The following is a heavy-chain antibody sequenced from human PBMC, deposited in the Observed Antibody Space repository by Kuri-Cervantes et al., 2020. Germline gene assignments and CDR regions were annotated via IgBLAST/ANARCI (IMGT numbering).Heavy chain of an antibody. J-gene: IGHJ1*01. V-gene: IGHV1-46*01. CDR2: INPSGGST. CDR1: GCTFTSYY. Sequence: ASVKVSCKASGCTFTSYYMHWVRQAPGQGLEWMGIINPSGGSTSYAQKFQGRVTMTRDTSISTAYMELSRLRSNDTAVYYCARLGLNMVRGVILYFQHWGQGTLVTVSS. CDR3: ARLGLNMVRGVILYFQH. D-gene: IGHD3-10*01.